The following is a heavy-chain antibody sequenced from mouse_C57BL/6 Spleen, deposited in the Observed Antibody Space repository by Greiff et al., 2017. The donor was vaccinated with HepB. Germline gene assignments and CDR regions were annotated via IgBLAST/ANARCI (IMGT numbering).Heavy chain of an antibody. J-gene: IGHJ1*03. D-gene: IGHD1-1*01. CDR3: ARCYYGSSHWYFDV. CDR1: GYAFSSYW. V-gene: IGHV1-80*01. Sequence: VHLVESGAELVKPGASVKISCKASGYAFSSYWMNWVKQRPGKGLEWIGQIYPGDGDTNYNGKFKGKATLTADKSSSTAYMQLSSLTSEDSAVYFCARCYYGSSHWYFDVWGTGTTVTVSS. CDR2: IYPGDGDT.